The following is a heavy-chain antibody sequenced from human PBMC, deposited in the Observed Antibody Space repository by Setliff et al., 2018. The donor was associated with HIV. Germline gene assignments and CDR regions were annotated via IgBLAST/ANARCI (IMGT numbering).Heavy chain of an antibody. J-gene: IGHJ4*02. CDR3: AKELDCGGDCFAYFDS. Sequence: PGGSLRLSCAASGFTVRRFSMHWVRQAPGKALEWVSPIQGDGSRTYYADSVKGRFTISRDNRKNSLYLQMNSLTDEDTAWYYCAKELDCGGDCFAYFDSWGQGTLVTVSS. CDR1: GFTVRRFS. CDR2: IQGDGSRT. V-gene: IGHV3-43D*04. D-gene: IGHD2-21*02.